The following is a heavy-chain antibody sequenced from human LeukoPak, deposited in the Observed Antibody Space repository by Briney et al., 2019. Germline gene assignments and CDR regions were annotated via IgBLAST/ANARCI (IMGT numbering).Heavy chain of an antibody. D-gene: IGHD6-6*01. CDR2: INHSGST. V-gene: IGHV4-34*01. Sequence: ASETLSLTCAVYGGSFSGYYWSWIRKPPGKGLEWIGEINHSGSTNYNPSLKSRVTISVDTSKNQFSLKLSSVTAADTAVYYCASLTGGIAARPVAPWGQGTLVTVSS. CDR1: GGSFSGYY. CDR3: ASLTGGIAARPVAP. J-gene: IGHJ5*02.